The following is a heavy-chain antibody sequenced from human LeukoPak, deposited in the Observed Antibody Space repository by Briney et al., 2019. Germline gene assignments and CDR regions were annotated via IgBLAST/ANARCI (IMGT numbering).Heavy chain of an antibody. Sequence: SGTLSLTCAVSGGSISSSNWWSWVRQPPGKGLEWIGEIYHSGSTNYNPSLKSRVTISVDKSKNQFSLKLSSVTAADTAVYYCARTTDYYDSSNYYFDYWGQGTLVTVSS. D-gene: IGHD3-22*01. CDR1: GGSISSSNW. CDR3: ARTTDYYDSSNYYFDY. CDR2: IYHSGST. J-gene: IGHJ4*02. V-gene: IGHV4-4*02.